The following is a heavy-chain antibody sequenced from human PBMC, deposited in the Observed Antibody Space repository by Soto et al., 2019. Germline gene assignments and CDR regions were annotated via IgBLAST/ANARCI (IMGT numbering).Heavy chain of an antibody. D-gene: IGHD6-19*01. Sequence: GGSLRLSCAASGFTFSSYSMNWVRQAPGKGLEWVSYISSSSSTIYYADSVKGRFTISRDNAKNSLYLQMNSLRAEDTAVYYCARESKQWLVREGYFDYWGQGTLVTVSS. V-gene: IGHV3-48*01. CDR1: GFTFSSYS. J-gene: IGHJ4*02. CDR3: ARESKQWLVREGYFDY. CDR2: ISSSSSTI.